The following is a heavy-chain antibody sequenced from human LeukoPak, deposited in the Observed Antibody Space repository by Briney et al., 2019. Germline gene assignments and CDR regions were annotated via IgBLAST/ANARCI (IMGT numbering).Heavy chain of an antibody. D-gene: IGHD6-19*01. CDR3: ARKSGWYEDALDY. Sequence: PGGSLRLSCAASGFTFSTYWMSWIRQAPGKGLEWVSSISSSSSYIYYADSVKGRFTISRDNAKNSLYLQMNSLRAEDTAVYYCARKSGWYEDALDYWGQGTLVTVSS. CDR2: ISSSSSYI. V-gene: IGHV3-21*01. CDR1: GFTFSTYW. J-gene: IGHJ4*02.